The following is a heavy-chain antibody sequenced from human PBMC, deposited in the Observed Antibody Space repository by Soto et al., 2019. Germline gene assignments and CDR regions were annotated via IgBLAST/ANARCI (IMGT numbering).Heavy chain of an antibody. V-gene: IGHV1-69*13. CDR1: GGTFSSYA. Sequence: GASVKVSCKASGGTFSSYAISWVRQAPGQGLEWMGGIIPIFGTANYAQKFQGRVTITADESTSTAYMELSSLRSEDTAVYYCARDRTTTGTTLVHDDFHIWGPGTLLTV. CDR3: ARDRTTTGTTLVHDDFHI. J-gene: IGHJ3*02. D-gene: IGHD1-1*01. CDR2: IIPIFGTA.